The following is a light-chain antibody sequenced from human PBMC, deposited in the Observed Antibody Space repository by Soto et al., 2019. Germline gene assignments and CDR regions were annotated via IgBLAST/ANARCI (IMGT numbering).Light chain of an antibody. CDR3: QVWDSRSDNVL. CDR2: YDN. V-gene: IGLV3-21*04. J-gene: IGLJ2*01. CDR1: DIGSYS. Sequence: SYELTQPPSVSVAPGKRARITCGGNDIGSYSVHWYQQKPGQAPVLVIYYDNDRPSGIPDRFSGSNSGNTAALTITRVEAGDEADYYYQVWDSRSDNVLFGGGTKLTVL.